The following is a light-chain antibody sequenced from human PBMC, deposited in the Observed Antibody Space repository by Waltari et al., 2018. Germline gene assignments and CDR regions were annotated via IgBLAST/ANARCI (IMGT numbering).Light chain of an antibody. V-gene: IGLV1-44*01. CDR1: SSNIGSNV. J-gene: IGLJ3*02. Sequence: QSVLTQPPSASGTPGQRVTISCSGSSSNIGSNVVNWYQQVPGTTPKLLICRNDQLPSGFPDRFSGSKSGTSASLAISGRRPEDEAEYYCASWDDSLNGRWEFGGGTKVTVL. CDR2: RND. CDR3: ASWDDSLNGRWE.